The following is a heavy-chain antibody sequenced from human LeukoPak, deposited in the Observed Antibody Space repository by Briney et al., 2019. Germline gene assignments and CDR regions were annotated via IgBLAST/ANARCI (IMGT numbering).Heavy chain of an antibody. CDR3: ARGAYGSGSAYNWFDP. V-gene: IGHV4-61*02. D-gene: IGHD3-10*01. J-gene: IGHJ5*02. CDR2: IYTSGST. Sequence: SETLSLTCTVSGGSITSGSYYWSWIRQPAGKGLEWIGRIYTSGSTNYNPSLKSRVTISVDTSKNQFSLRLTSVNAADTAVYYCARGAYGSGSAYNWFDPWGQGTLVTVSS. CDR1: GGSITSGSYY.